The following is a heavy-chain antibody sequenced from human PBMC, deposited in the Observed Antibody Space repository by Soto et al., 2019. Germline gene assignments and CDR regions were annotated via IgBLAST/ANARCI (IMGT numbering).Heavy chain of an antibody. V-gene: IGHV4-38-2*02. CDR1: GFSISSGYY. J-gene: IGHJ4*02. CDR2: IYRSGRS. Sequence: SETLSLTCDVSGFSISSGYYWSWVRQPPGKGLEWIGSIYRSGRSYHNPSLESRLTVSIDTSKNQFSLKLASVTAADTPIYYCAREKVGTTFFDKWGQGTQVT. CDR3: AREKVGTTFFDK. D-gene: IGHD1-1*01.